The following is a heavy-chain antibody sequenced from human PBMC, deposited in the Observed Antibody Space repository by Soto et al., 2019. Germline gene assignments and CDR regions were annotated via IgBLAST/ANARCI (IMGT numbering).Heavy chain of an antibody. CDR1: GFTFTSSA. D-gene: IGHD3-16*01. J-gene: IGHJ4*02. Sequence: QMQLVQSGPEVKKPGTSVKVSCKASGFTFTSSAMQWVRQARGQRLEWIGWIVVGSGNTNYAQKFQERVTITRDMRTSTAYMETRSLRSADTAVYYCAASRGGVLHYFDSCGQGTLVTVSS. V-gene: IGHV1-58*02. CDR2: IVVGSGNT. CDR3: AASRGGVLHYFDS.